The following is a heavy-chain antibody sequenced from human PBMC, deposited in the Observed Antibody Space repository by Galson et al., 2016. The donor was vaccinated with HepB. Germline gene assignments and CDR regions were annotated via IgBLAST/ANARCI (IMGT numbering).Heavy chain of an antibody. Sequence: LEWVSGISTTSRTVGYADSVRGRFTISRDNANNIQYLQMNSLRPEDTAIYYCARDGEGVYATHLDNWGQGTLVTVSS. D-gene: IGHD2/OR15-2a*01. CDR2: ISTTSRTV. J-gene: IGHJ4*02. V-gene: IGHV3-9*01. CDR3: ARDGEGVYATHLDN.